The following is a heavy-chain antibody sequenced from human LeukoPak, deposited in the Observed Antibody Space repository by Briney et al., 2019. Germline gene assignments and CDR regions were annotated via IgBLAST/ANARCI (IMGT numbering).Heavy chain of an antibody. V-gene: IGHV3-30*04. J-gene: IGHJ4*02. CDR1: GFTFSSYS. Sequence: GGSLRLSCAASGFTFSSYSMHWVRQAPGKGLEWVAVISYDGSKEHYADPVKGRFSISRDNSKNTLYLQMSSLRTEDTAVYYFARGGSSSFLYYFDYWGQGTLVTVSS. CDR3: ARGGSSSFLYYFDY. CDR2: ISYDGSKE. D-gene: IGHD6-6*01.